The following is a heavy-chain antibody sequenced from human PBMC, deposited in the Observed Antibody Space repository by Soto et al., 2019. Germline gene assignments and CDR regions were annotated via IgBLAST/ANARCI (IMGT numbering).Heavy chain of an antibody. Sequence: QVQLVQSGAEVKKPGSSVKVSCKAAGGTFSSYTISWVRQAPGQGLEWMGRIIPTLGIANYAQKFHGRVTITADKSTSAACRELNSLRTEDTAVYYCARVAPPCLAAAGTGVGDMDVWGKGTTVTGSS. V-gene: IGHV1-69*02. J-gene: IGHJ6*03. CDR3: ARVAPPCLAAAGTGVGDMDV. CDR1: GGTFSSYT. CDR2: IIPTLGIA. D-gene: IGHD6-13*01.